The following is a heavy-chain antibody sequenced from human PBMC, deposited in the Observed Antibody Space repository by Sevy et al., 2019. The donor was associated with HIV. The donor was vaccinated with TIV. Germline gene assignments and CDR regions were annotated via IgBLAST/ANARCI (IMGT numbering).Heavy chain of an antibody. CDR3: AKVIGDTGDYVSDS. V-gene: IGHV3-23*01. J-gene: IGHJ4*02. D-gene: IGHD4-17*01. Sequence: GGSLRLSCAASGFTFSSYAMNWFRQAPGKGLEWVSGISGRGGSTYYADSVKGRFTISRDNSKNTLFLQMNTLRAEDTAVYYCAKVIGDTGDYVSDSWGQGTLVTVSS. CDR1: GFTFSSYA. CDR2: ISGRGGST.